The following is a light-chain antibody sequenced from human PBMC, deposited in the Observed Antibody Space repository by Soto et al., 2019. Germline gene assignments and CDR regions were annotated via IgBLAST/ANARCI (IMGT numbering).Light chain of an antibody. J-gene: IGLJ3*02. CDR3: SSNTTRRSWV. V-gene: IGLV2-14*01. Sequence: QSALTQPASVSGSPGQSITISCSGPTSDIGDYKYVSWYQQHPGKPPKLMIYEVTNRPSGISERFSGSKSGNRASLTISGLRAEDEADYYCSSNTTRRSWVFGGGTTLTVL. CDR1: TSDIGDYKY. CDR2: EVT.